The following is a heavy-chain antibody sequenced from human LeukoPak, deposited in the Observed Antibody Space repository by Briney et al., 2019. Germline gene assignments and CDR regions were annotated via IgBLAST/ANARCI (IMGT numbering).Heavy chain of an antibody. CDR2: INPNSGGT. CDR3: ARDKGEPYFDY. J-gene: IGHJ4*02. CDR1: GYTFTSYG. V-gene: IGHV1-2*02. Sequence: GASVKVSCKASGYTFTSYGISWVRQAPGQGLEWMGWINPNSGGTNYAQKFQGGVTMTRDTSISTAYMELSRLRSDDTAVYYCARDKGEPYFDYWGQGTLVTVSS. D-gene: IGHD3-16*01.